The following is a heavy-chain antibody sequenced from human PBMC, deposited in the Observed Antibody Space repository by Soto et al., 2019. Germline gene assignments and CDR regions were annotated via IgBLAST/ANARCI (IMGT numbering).Heavy chain of an antibody. CDR1: GFTLSTYD. V-gene: IGHV3-13*01. CDR3: ARSARWLQSRYFAL. D-gene: IGHD4-4*01. Sequence: GGSLRLSCAASGFTLSTYDMHWVRQAPGKGLEWVSAIDIAGDTYYPDSVKGRFSISRETAKNSLYLQMNSLRAGDTAVYYCARSARWLQSRYFALWGRGTLVTSPQ. CDR2: IDIAGDT. J-gene: IGHJ2*01.